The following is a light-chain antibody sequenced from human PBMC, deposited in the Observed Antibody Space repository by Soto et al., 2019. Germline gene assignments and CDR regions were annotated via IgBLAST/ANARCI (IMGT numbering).Light chain of an antibody. J-gene: IGKJ5*01. CDR2: KAS. CDR3: QQYNSYSAT. CDR1: QSISSW. Sequence: DIQMTQSPSSLSASVGDRVTITCRASQSISSWLAWYQQKPGKAPKLLIYKASSLESGVPSRFSGSGSGTEFTLTISSLQPDDFATYYCQQYNSYSATFGGGTRLEIK. V-gene: IGKV1-5*03.